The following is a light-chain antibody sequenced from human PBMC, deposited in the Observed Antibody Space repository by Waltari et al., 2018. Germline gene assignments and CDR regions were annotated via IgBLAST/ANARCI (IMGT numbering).Light chain of an antibody. CDR2: RAS. CDR1: QSVSSN. J-gene: IGKJ2*01. Sequence: EIVMTQSPATLSVSPGDRATLSCRASQSVSSNFAWYQQKLGQAPRLLLYRASTRAAGVPDRFSGSGSGTQFTLTISSLQSEDFAVYYCQQYDNRPPYTVGQGTKLEMK. CDR3: QQYDNRPPYT. V-gene: IGKV3-15*01.